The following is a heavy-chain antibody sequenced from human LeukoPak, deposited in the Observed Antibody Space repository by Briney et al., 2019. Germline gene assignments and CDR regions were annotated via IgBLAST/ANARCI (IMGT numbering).Heavy chain of an antibody. V-gene: IGHV3-7*01. CDR3: ARDTIGNYGDYPTAFDI. J-gene: IGHJ3*02. CDR2: TKQYGSEK. CDR1: GFSFNTFW. Sequence: PGGSLRLSCAASGFSFNTFWMSWVRQAPGKGLEWVASTKQYGSEKFYVDSVKGRFTISRDNAKNSLYLQMNSLRAEDTAVYYCARDTIGNYGDYPTAFDIWGQGTMVTVSS. D-gene: IGHD4-17*01.